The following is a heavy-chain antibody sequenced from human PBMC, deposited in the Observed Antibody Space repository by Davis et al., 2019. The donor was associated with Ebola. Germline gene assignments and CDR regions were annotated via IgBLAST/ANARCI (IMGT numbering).Heavy chain of an antibody. V-gene: IGHV3-7*03. D-gene: IGHD4/OR15-4a*01. CDR1: EFTFSSYW. Sequence: GESLKISCAASEFTFSSYWMSWVRQAPGKGLEWVANIKQDGNEKYYVDSVKGRFTISRDNSKNTLYLQMNSLRAEDTAVYYCAKEDYRMRDYFDYWGQGTLVTVSS. J-gene: IGHJ4*02. CDR2: IKQDGNEK. CDR3: AKEDYRMRDYFDY.